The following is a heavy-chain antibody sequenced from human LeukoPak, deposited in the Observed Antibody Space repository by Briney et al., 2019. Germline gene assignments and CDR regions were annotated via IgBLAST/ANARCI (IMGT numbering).Heavy chain of an antibody. J-gene: IGHJ4*02. CDR3: AKDTLVVPAAMFGY. V-gene: IGHV3-23*01. D-gene: IGHD2-2*01. CDR2: ISGGGVGT. CDR1: GFTFSNYV. Sequence: PGGSLRLSCTASGFTFSNYVMSWVRQAPGKGLEWISAISGGGVGTYHADSVKGRFTISRDNSKNTLYLQMNSLRAEDTAVYYCAKDTLVVPAAMFGYWGQGTLVTVSS.